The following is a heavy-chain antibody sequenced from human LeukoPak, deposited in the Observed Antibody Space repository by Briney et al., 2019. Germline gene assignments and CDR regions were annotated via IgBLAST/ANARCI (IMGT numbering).Heavy chain of an antibody. V-gene: IGHV4-39*01. J-gene: IGHJ6*02. CDR1: DGSISSSSYY. D-gene: IGHD4-23*01. Sequence: SETLSLTCTVSDGSISSSSYYWGWIRQPPGKGLEGIGRIYYSGTTYYNPSIKRRVNISVDTSKIQFSLKLSSVTAADTAVYYCANTQDSCGGVLDYYYGMDVWGQGTTVTVSS. CDR3: ANTQDSCGGVLDYYYGMDV. CDR2: IYYSGTT.